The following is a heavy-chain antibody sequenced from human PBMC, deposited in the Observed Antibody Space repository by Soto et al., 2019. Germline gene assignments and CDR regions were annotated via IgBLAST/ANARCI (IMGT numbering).Heavy chain of an antibody. CDR3: ARDLIVGATFSRYFDS. J-gene: IGHJ4*02. V-gene: IGHV3-30-3*01. D-gene: IGHD1-26*01. CDR1: GFTFSSYA. CDR2: ISYDGSNK. Sequence: GGSLRLSCAASGFTFSSYAMHWVRQAPGKGLEWVAVISYDGSNKYYADSVKGRFTISRDNSKNTLYLQMNSLRAEDTAVYYCARDLIVGATFSRYFDSWGQGTLVTVSS.